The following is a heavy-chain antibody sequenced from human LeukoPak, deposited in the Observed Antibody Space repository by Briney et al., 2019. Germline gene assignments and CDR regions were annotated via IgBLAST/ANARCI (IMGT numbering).Heavy chain of an antibody. D-gene: IGHD3-9*01. Sequence: GGSLRLSCVASGFNFGVLAMHWVRQAPGKGLEWVSGIGWNGNSVGYADSVMGRFTISRDSAKNSLYLQMNSLRPEDTALYYCAKGFTTGWHNYDHWGQGTLVTVSS. CDR1: GFNFGVLA. J-gene: IGHJ5*02. CDR3: AKGFTTGWHNYDH. CDR2: IGWNGNSV. V-gene: IGHV3-9*01.